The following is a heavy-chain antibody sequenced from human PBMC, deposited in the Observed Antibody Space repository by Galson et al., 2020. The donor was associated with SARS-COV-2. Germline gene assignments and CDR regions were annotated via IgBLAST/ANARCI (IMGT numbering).Heavy chain of an antibody. Sequence: SETLSLTCTVSGGSISSGSYYWSWIRQPAGKGLEWIGHIYTSGSTNYNPSLKSRVTLSVDTSKNQFSLKLSSVTAADTAVYYCARGTYGDYWGWFDPWGQGTLVTGSA. J-gene: IGHJ5*02. CDR1: GGSISSGSYY. D-gene: IGHD4-17*01. CDR2: IYTSGST. V-gene: IGHV4-61*09. CDR3: ARGTYGDYWGWFDP.